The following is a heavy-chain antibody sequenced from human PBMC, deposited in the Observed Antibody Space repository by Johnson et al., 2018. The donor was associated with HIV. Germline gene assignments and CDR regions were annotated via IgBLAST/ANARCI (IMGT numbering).Heavy chain of an antibody. J-gene: IGHJ3*02. CDR3: AKDQYRKLTTVAGI. V-gene: IGHV3-30*02. CDR1: GFTFSSYG. D-gene: IGHD4-17*01. Sequence: QVQLVESGGGVVQPGGSLRLSCAASGFTFSSYGMHWVRQTPGKGLEWVAFIRYDGNNKYFADSVNGRFTISRDNSKNTLYLQMNSLRAEDTAVYYCAKDQYRKLTTVAGIWGQGTMVTVSS. CDR2: IRYDGNNK.